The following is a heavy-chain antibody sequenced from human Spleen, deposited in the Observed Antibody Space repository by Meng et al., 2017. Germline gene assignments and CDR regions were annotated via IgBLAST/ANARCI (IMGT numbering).Heavy chain of an antibody. D-gene: IGHD3-22*01. Sequence: QPQLQESGPGLVKPSEALSLTCSVSGGSISTSCYYWGWIRQPPGKGLEWIGSIGHSGFTYYTPSVKSRVTVSIDTSKSQFSLKLTSVTAADTAVYFCVRSSAWVRTGFDPWGQGTLVTVSS. CDR3: VRSSAWVRTGFDP. J-gene: IGHJ5*02. V-gene: IGHV4-39*01. CDR2: IGHSGFT. CDR1: GGSISTSCYY.